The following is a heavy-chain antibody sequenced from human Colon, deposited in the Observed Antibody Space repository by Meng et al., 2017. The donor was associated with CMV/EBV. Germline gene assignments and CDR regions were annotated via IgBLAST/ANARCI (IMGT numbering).Heavy chain of an antibody. J-gene: IGHJ5*01. CDR2: IYYSGRT. CDR3: ARQDYSPPILGALGS. D-gene: IGHD1-26*01. CDR1: GGSISSGGYY. Sequence: SETLSLTCSVSGGSISSGGYYWSWIRQPPGKGLEWIGFIYYSGRTIYNPSLKSRVTMSVDTSENQFSLKLTSVTAADAAVYYCARQDYSPPILGALGSWGQGTLVTVSS. V-gene: IGHV4-61*08.